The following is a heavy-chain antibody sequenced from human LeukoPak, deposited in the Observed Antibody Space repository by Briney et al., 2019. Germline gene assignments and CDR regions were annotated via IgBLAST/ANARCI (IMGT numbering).Heavy chain of an antibody. J-gene: IGHJ4*02. CDR2: LRKDATNS. Sequence: GGSLRLSCAASGFPFSSYGMYWVRQTPDKGLQWVAYLRKDATNSNYADSVRGRLSISRDNSTNTTDLQLSSLRVEDTAVYYCASGGLTRGTLDYWGQGTLVTVSS. V-gene: IGHV3-30*02. CDR1: GFPFSSYG. D-gene: IGHD3-16*01. CDR3: ASGGLTRGTLDY.